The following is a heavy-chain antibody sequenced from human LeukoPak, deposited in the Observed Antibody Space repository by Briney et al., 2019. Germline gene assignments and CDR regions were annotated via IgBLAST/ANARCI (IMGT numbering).Heavy chain of an antibody. CDR1: GVSISSYY. D-gene: IGHD6-13*01. CDR3: TRHPRIIAGNPYFDY. V-gene: IGHV4-59*08. Sequence: PSETLSLTCTVSGVSISSYYWNWIRQAPGKGLEWIGYIYYAGDTKFNPSLKSRVTISLDTSKNQFSLKLTSVTAADTAVYYCTRHPRIIAGNPYFDYWGQGTVVTVSS. J-gene: IGHJ4*02. CDR2: IYYAGDT.